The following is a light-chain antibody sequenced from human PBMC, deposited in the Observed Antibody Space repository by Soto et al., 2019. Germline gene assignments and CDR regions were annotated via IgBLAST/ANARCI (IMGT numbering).Light chain of an antibody. CDR1: QSVSNY. CDR3: QQRSNWPSIT. V-gene: IGKV3-11*01. J-gene: IGKJ5*01. Sequence: EIVLTQSPATLSLSPGERATLSCRASQSVSNYLAWYQQKPGQAPRLLIYDASNRATGIPARFSGSGSGTDFNLTISSLEPEDFAVYYWQQRSNWPSITFGQGTRLRL. CDR2: DAS.